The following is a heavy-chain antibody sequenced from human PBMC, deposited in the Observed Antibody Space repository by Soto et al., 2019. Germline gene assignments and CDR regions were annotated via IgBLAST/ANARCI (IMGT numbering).Heavy chain of an antibody. CDR2: ISSSSSTI. Sequence: EVQLVESGGGLVQPGGSLRLSCAASGFTFSSYSMNWVRQAPGKGLEWVSYISSSSSTIYYADSVKGRFTISIDNAKNSLYLQMNSLRDEDTGVYYCARYGLWSGYYKRYYYYGMDVWGQGSTVTVCS. CDR1: GFTFSSYS. V-gene: IGHV3-48*02. J-gene: IGHJ6*02. CDR3: ARYGLWSGYYKRYYYYGMDV. D-gene: IGHD3-3*01.